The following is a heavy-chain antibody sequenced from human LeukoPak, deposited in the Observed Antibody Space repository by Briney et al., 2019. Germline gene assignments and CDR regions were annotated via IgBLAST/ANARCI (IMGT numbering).Heavy chain of an antibody. Sequence: GGSLRLSCAASGFTFSSHWMSWVRRAPGKGLEWVSAIGGGGRSTYYAGSVKGRFTISRDNSKNTLYLQINSLRAEDTAIYYCAKEVTSYGYRGLEYWGQGTLVAVSS. V-gene: IGHV3-23*01. D-gene: IGHD3-16*01. CDR3: AKEVTSYGYRGLEY. CDR1: GFTFSSHW. CDR2: IGGGGRST. J-gene: IGHJ4*02.